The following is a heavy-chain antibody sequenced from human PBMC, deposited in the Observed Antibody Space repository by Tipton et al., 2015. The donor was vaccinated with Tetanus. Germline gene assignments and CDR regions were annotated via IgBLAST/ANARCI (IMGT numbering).Heavy chain of an antibody. CDR3: ARGITDGYNRRFDY. Sequence: TLSLTCTVSRGPISSYYWSWIRQPAGKGLEWIGHISNGNSDYTPSLRRRVTLSVDTAKNQFSLKLRSVTAADTGVYFCARGITDGYNRRFDYWGQGTLVAVSP. CDR2: ISNGNS. CDR1: RGPISSYY. J-gene: IGHJ4*02. D-gene: IGHD5-24*01. V-gene: IGHV4-4*07.